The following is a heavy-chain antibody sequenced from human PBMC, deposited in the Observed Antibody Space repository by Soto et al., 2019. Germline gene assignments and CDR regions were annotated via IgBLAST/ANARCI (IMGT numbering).Heavy chain of an antibody. CDR3: IHHGKLGYTGYDRFDY. Sequence: SGPTLVNPTQTLTLTCTFSRFSLSTSEVGVGWIRQPPGKALEWLALIYWNDDARYSPSLKNRLTITKDTSKSQVVLTMTNMDPVDTATYYCIHHGKLGYTGYDRFDYWGQGTLVTVSS. CDR2: IYWNDDA. D-gene: IGHD5-12*01. V-gene: IGHV2-5*01. CDR1: RFSLSTSEVG. J-gene: IGHJ4*02.